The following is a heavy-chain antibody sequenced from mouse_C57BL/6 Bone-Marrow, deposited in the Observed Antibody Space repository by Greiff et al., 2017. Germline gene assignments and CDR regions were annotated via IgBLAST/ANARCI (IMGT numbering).Heavy chain of an antibody. V-gene: IGHV1-81*01. Sequence: QVQLKESGAELVKPGASVKLSCKASGYTFTSYGISWVKQRTGQGLEWIGEIYHRSGNTYYNEKFKGKATLTADKSSSTAYMELRSLTSDDSAVYSCASPRYTGGNYWGFDYWGQGTLVTVSA. CDR2: IYHRSGNT. CDR3: ASPRYTGGNYWGFDY. J-gene: IGHJ3*01. D-gene: IGHD2-1*01. CDR1: GYTFTSYG.